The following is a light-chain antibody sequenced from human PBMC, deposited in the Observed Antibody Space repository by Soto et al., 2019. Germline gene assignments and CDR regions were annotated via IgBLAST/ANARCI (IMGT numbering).Light chain of an antibody. CDR3: QQRSNWAFG. V-gene: IGKV3-11*01. Sequence: EIVLTQSPDTLSLSPGERATLSCGSSQSVASYLAWYQQKPGQAPRLLIYDASKRATGIPARFSGSGSGTVFILTISSLEPEDFAVYYCQQRSNWAFGFGPGTRVDIK. CDR2: DAS. CDR1: QSVASY. J-gene: IGKJ3*01.